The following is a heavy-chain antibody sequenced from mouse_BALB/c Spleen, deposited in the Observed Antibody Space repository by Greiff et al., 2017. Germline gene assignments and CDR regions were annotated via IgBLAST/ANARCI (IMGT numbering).Heavy chain of an antibody. Sequence: VQLQQSGAELVKPGASVKLSCTASGFNIKDTYMHWVKQRPEQGLEWIGRIDPANGNTKYDPKFQGKATITADTSSNTAYLQLSSLTSEDTAVYYCARSATVVATGKNYAMDYWGQGTSVTVSS. CDR1: GFNIKDTY. CDR2: IDPANGNT. J-gene: IGHJ4*01. CDR3: ARSATVVATGKNYAMDY. D-gene: IGHD1-1*01. V-gene: IGHV14-3*02.